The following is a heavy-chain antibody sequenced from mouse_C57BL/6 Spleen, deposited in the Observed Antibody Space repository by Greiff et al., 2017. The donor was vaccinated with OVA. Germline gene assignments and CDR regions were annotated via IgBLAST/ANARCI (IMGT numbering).Heavy chain of an antibody. J-gene: IGHJ1*03. V-gene: IGHV5-9*01. CDR1: GFTFSSYT. CDR3: ARQGYYGSSYYWYFDV. CDR2: ISGGGGNT. Sequence: EVQGVESGGGLVKPGGSLKLSCAASGFTFSSYTMSWVRQTPEKRLEWVATISGGGGNTYYPDSVKGRFTISRDNAKNTLYLQMSSLRSEDTALYYCARQGYYGSSYYWYFDVWGTGTTVTVSS. D-gene: IGHD1-1*01.